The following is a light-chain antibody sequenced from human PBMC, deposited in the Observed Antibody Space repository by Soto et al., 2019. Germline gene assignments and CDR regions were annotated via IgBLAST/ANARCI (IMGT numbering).Light chain of an antibody. J-gene: IGKJ5*01. CDR2: GAS. CDR1: HSVSSSY. V-gene: IGKV3-20*01. CDR3: QLYGPSPPIT. Sequence: IVLTQSPGTLSLFPWESATLSCRSSHSVSSSYLACYQQKPRQAPTLLIYGASTRATGIPATFTGSGSGADFTLTISRLEPEDFAVYYCQLYGPSPPITFGQGTRLEI.